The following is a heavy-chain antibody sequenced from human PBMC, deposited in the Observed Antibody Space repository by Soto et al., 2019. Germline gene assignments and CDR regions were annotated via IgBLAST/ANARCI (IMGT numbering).Heavy chain of an antibody. CDR2: MSRNGDNT. V-gene: IGHV3-21*06. CDR3: SGGETPVATNPNY. Sequence: VGSLRLSCAASGFTFSIYAMTWVRQAPGKGLEWVSSMSRNGDNTYYADSVKGRFTISRDNAQSSLYLQMNSLRAEDTAMYYCSGGETPVATNPNYWGQGTLVTVSS. D-gene: IGHD2-21*01. CDR1: GFTFSIYA. J-gene: IGHJ4*02.